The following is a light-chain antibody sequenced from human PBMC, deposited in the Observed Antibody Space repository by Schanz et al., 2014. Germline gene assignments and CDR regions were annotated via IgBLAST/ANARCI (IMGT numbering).Light chain of an antibody. Sequence: QAVVTQEPSFSVSPGGTVTLTCGLSSGSVSTTYYPSWYQLTPGQAPRTLIYSTNTRSSGVPDRFSGSILGNKAALTITGAQADDESDYYCVLYMGSGSWVFGGGTKLTV. CDR3: VLYMGSGSWV. V-gene: IGLV8-61*01. CDR1: SGSVSTTYY. CDR2: STN. J-gene: IGLJ3*02.